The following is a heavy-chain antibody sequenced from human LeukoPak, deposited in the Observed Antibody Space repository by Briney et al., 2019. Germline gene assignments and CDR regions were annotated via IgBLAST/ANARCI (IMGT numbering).Heavy chain of an antibody. J-gene: IGHJ4*02. V-gene: IGHV3-23*01. CDR3: GNGDYPGQSDY. CDR1: GFTFSSYA. Sequence: PGGSLRLSCAASGFTFSSYAMSWVRQAPGKGLEWVSAISGSGGSTYYADSVKGRFTISRDNSKNTLYLQMNSLRAEDTAVYCCGNGDYPGQSDYWGQGTLVTVSS. CDR2: ISGSGGST. D-gene: IGHD4-17*01.